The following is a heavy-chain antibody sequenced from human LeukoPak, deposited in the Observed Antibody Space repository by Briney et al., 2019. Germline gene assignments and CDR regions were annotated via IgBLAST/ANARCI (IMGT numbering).Heavy chain of an antibody. CDR1: GFTFSSYG. D-gene: IGHD3-10*01. J-gene: IGHJ4*02. CDR3: ARDLSRWFGELSYYFDY. Sequence: GGSLRLSCAASGFTFSSYGMHWVRQAPGKGLEWVAVIWYDGSNKYYADSVKGRFTISRDNSKSTLYLQMNSLRAEDTAVYYCARDLSRWFGELSYYFDYWGQGTLVTVSS. CDR2: IWYDGSNK. V-gene: IGHV3-33*01.